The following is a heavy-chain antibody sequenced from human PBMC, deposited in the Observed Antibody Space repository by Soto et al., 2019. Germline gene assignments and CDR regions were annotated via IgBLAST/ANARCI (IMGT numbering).Heavy chain of an antibody. D-gene: IGHD7-27*01. CDR2: IYDSGSA. Sequence: QLQLQESGPGLVKPSETLSLTCTVSGGSISSSSYSWGWIRQPPGKGLEWIGRIYDSGSAYYNPYLKSRVTIPVHPYQNQFHLKRSSVPAADTAVYSCARHCWGFDYYDGMDVWGQGTTVTVSS. J-gene: IGHJ6*02. V-gene: IGHV4-39*01. CDR3: ARHCWGFDYYDGMDV. CDR1: GGSISSSSYS.